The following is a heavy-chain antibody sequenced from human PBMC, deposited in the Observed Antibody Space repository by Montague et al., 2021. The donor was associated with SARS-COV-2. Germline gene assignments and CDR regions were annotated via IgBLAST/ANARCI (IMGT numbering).Heavy chain of an antibody. Sequence: PALVKPTQTLTLTCTFSGFSLSTSVVGVGWIRQPPGKALEWLALIYWDDDKRYSPSLKSRLTITKDTSKNQVVLTMTNMDPVDTATYYCAHRRPGSGSYYFDYWGQGTLVTVSS. CDR3: AHRRPGSGSYYFDY. CDR2: IYWDDDK. V-gene: IGHV2-5*02. D-gene: IGHD3-10*01. CDR1: GFSLSTSVVG. J-gene: IGHJ4*02.